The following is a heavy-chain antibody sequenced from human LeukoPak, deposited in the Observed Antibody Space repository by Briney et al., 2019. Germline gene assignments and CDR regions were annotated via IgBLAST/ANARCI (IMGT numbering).Heavy chain of an antibody. CDR1: GGSISSYY. CDR3: ARRRQVSYYSPYAFDL. D-gene: IGHD2-15*01. CDR2: IYYSGST. J-gene: IGHJ3*01. V-gene: IGHV4-59*08. Sequence: SETLSLTCTVSGGSISSYYWSWIRQPPGKGLEWIGYIYYSGSTNYNPSLKSRVTISVDTSKNQFSLRLTSVTATDTAVYYCARRRQVSYYSPYAFDLWGQGTMVTVSS.